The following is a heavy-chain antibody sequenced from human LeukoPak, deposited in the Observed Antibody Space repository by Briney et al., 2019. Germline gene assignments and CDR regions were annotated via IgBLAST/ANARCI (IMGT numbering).Heavy chain of an antibody. CDR1: GFTSSSFA. CDR2: ISGSGGST. J-gene: IGHJ3*02. D-gene: IGHD4-11*01. V-gene: IGHV3-23*01. CDR3: VRDAAYSAFNM. Sequence: GGSLRLSCAVSGFTSSSFAISWARQAPGKGLEWVSGISGSGGSTYYADSVKGRCTISRDYFNSTVYLQMTSLRAEDTAVYYCVRDAAYSAFNMWGQGTVVTVSS.